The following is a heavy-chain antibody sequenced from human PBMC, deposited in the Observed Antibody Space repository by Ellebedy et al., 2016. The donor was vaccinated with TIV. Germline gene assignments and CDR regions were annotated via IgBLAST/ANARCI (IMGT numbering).Heavy chain of an antibody. CDR2: ITERGHRT. Sequence: PGGSLRLSCAASGFTFSTFSMNWVRQAPGKWLEWVAGITERGHRTYYADSVKGRFTISRDNPRKTVYLQINSQRAEDTAVYYCAKALSLKWAGELLSNYYYGMDVWGQGTTVTVSS. V-gene: IGHV3-23*01. CDR1: GFTFSTFS. CDR3: AKALSLKWAGELLSNYYYGMDV. D-gene: IGHD3-10*01. J-gene: IGHJ6*02.